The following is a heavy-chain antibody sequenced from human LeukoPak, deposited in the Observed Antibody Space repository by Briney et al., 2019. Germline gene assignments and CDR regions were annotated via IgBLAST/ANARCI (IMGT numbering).Heavy chain of an antibody. J-gene: IGHJ6*04. CDR2: INHSGST. CDR3: ARDRLLWFGGSYYYGTDV. D-gene: IGHD3-10*01. V-gene: IGHV4-34*01. CDR1: GGSFSGYY. Sequence: SETLSLTCAVYGGSFSGYYWSWIRQPPGKGLEWIGEINHSGSTNYNPSLKSRVTISVDTSKNQFSLKLSSVTAADTAVYYCARDRLLWFGGSYYYGTDVWGKGTTVTVSS.